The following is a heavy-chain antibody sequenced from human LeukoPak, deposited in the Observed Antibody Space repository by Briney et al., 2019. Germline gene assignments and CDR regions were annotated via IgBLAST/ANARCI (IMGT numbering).Heavy chain of an antibody. CDR2: ISYDGSNK. D-gene: IGHD3-3*01. J-gene: IGHJ6*02. CDR3: AKAIEGWYDFWSGPYGMDV. V-gene: IGHV3-30*18. Sequence: GGSLRLSCVASGFTFNSYGIHWVRQAPGKGLEWVAVISYDGSNKYYADSVKGRFTISRDNSKNTLYLQMNSLRAEDTAVYYCAKAIEGWYDFWSGPYGMDVWGQGTTVTVSS. CDR1: GFTFNSYG.